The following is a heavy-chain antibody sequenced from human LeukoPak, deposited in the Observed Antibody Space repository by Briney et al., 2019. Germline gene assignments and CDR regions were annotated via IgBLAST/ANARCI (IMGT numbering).Heavy chain of an antibody. Sequence: SETLSLTCTVSGGSVSSGSYYWSWIRQPPGKGLEWIGYIYYSGSTNYNPSLKSRVTISVDTSKNQFSLKLSSVTAADTAVYYCARVVSWFGIYYFDYWGQGTLVTVSS. J-gene: IGHJ4*02. CDR1: GGSVSSGSYY. CDR3: ARVVSWFGIYYFDY. D-gene: IGHD3-10*01. CDR2: IYYSGST. V-gene: IGHV4-61*01.